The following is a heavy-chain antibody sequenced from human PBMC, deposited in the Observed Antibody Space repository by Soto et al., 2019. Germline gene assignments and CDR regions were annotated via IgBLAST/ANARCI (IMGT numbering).Heavy chain of an antibody. CDR2: IYPGDSDT. V-gene: IGHV5-51*01. Sequence: PGESLKLSCKGSGYRFTSYWIGWVRQMPGKGLEWMGIIYPGDSDTRYSPSFQGQVTISADKSISTAYLQWSSLKASDTAMYYCARSSSGWRAAFDIWGQGTMVPVSS. D-gene: IGHD6-19*01. CDR1: GYRFTSYW. CDR3: ARSSSGWRAAFDI. J-gene: IGHJ3*02.